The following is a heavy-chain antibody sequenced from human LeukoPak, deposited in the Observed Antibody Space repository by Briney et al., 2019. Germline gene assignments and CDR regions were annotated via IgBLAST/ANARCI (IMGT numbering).Heavy chain of an antibody. CDR3: AKDGPTAIPSWFDP. CDR2: ISSSGGST. CDR1: GFTFTNCA. Sequence: GGSLRLSCAASGFTFTNCAMNWGRQAPGRGLEWVSLISSSGGSTYYAGSVKGRFTISRDNSKSTLYLQMNSLRAEDTAIYYCAKDGPTAIPSWFDPWGQGTLVTVSS. J-gene: IGHJ5*02. V-gene: IGHV3-23*01. D-gene: IGHD2-21*02.